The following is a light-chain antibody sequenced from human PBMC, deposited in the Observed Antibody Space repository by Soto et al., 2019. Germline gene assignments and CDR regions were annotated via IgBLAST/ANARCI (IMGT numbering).Light chain of an antibody. CDR1: QSINNW. CDR3: QQYNSYSPT. Sequence: DIQMTQSPSTLSANVGDRVTITCRASQSINNWVAWYQHKSGKASKLLIYDASGLESVFPSRFSGSGSGTEFTLTISSLQPDDFATYYCQQYNSYSPTFGQGTKVDIK. CDR2: DAS. J-gene: IGKJ1*01. V-gene: IGKV1-5*01.